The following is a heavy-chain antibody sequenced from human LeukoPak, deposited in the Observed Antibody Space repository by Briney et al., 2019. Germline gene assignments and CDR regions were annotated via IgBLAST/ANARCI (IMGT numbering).Heavy chain of an antibody. CDR1: GFTSSSFW. Sequence: PGGSLRLSCAASGFTSSSFWMGCVRQAPGKGLEWVASIKYDESEKHHVDSVKGRFTISRGNAKNSRYLQMNSVRAEDTAVYFCARITTNGYFEYWGQGTLVTVSS. CDR3: ARITTNGYFEY. J-gene: IGHJ4*02. D-gene: IGHD1-1*01. CDR2: IKYDESEK. V-gene: IGHV3-7*01.